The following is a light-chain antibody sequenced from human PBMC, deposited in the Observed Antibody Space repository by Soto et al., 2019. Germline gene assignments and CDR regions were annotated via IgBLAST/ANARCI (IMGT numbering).Light chain of an antibody. CDR1: QSVTAY. V-gene: IGKV3-20*01. CDR3: QQYGSSPWT. CDR2: GAS. Sequence: DIELTQSPASLSLSPGDRATLSCRASQSVTAYLAWYQQKPGQAPRLLIYGASSRHSGIPARFSGSGSGTEFTLTISRLEPEDFAVYYCQQYGSSPWTFGQGTRVEIK. J-gene: IGKJ1*01.